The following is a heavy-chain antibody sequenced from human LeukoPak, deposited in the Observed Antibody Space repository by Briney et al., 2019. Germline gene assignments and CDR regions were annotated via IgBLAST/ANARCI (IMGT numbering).Heavy chain of an antibody. Sequence: PGGSLRLSCAASGFTFSNAWMSWVRQAPGKGLEWVGRIKSKTDGGTTDYAAPVKGRFTISRDDSKNTLYLRMNSLKTEDTAVYYCTSYYYDSSGYFFDYWGQGTLVTVSS. CDR1: GFTFSNAW. CDR2: IKSKTDGGTT. V-gene: IGHV3-15*01. D-gene: IGHD3-22*01. CDR3: TSYYYDSSGYFFDY. J-gene: IGHJ4*02.